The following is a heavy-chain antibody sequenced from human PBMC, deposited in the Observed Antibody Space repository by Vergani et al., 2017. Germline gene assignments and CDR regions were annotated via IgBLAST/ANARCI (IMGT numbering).Heavy chain of an antibody. CDR1: GFTFSNAW. J-gene: IGHJ6*02. Sequence: EVQLVESGGGLVKPGGSLRLSCAASGFTFSNAWMSWVRQAPGKGLEWVSYISSSSSTIYYADSVKGRFTISRDNAKNSLYLQMNSLRAEDTAVYYCARVTSGIAVAGTADYYYYGMDVWGQGTTVTVSS. D-gene: IGHD6-19*01. V-gene: IGHV3-48*01. CDR3: ARVTSGIAVAGTADYYYYGMDV. CDR2: ISSSSSTI.